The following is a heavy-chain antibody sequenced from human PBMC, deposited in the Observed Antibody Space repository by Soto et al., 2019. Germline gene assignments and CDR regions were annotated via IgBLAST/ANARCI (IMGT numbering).Heavy chain of an antibody. V-gene: IGHV3-7*01. CDR1: GFTLNTHW. Sequence: PGGALRLSCAASGFTLNTHWMSWVRQAPGKGLEWVANIKQEGNEKYYAESVKGRFTISRDNAKNSVNLQMNSLRAEDTAVYYCARDEVGGYYYAWGQGTLVTVSS. J-gene: IGHJ4*02. CDR3: ARDEVGGYYYA. CDR2: IKQEGNEK. D-gene: IGHD3-22*01.